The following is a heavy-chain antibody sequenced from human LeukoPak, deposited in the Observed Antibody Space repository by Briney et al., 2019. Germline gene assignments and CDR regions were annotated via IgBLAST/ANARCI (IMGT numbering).Heavy chain of an antibody. CDR3: ATTHTYNWYDRWFAP. CDR2: IFYSGSA. Sequence: SETLSLTCTVSGGSISSSSYYWGWIRQPPGQGLEWIGIIFYSGSAYYNPSLKSRVTISVDTSKNQFSLKLSSVTAADTAVYYCATTHTYNWYDRWFAPWGQGTLVTVSS. D-gene: IGHD1-20*01. J-gene: IGHJ5*02. CDR1: GGSISSSSYY. V-gene: IGHV4-39*07.